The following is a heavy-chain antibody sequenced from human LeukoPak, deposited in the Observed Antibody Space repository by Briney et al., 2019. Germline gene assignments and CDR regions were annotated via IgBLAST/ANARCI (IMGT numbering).Heavy chain of an antibody. CDR2: INKDGSEK. CDR3: VRFPTGFDY. Sequence: PGRSLRLSCAASGFTFSSYWMTWVRQAPGKGLEWVANINKDGSEKYYVDSVKGRFTISRDNAKNSLYLQMNSLRGEDTAVYYCVRFPTGFDYWGQGILVTVSS. V-gene: IGHV3-7*05. CDR1: GFTFSSYW. D-gene: IGHD4-17*01. J-gene: IGHJ4*02.